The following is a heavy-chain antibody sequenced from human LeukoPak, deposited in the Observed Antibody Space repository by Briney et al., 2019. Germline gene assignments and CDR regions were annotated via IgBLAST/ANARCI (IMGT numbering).Heavy chain of an antibody. CDR1: GGSICSYY. CDR2: IYYSGST. D-gene: IGHD5-12*01. CDR3: ARGLLWWLRGSYFDY. V-gene: IGHV4-59*08. J-gene: IGHJ4*02. Sequence: PSGTLSLTCTVSGGSICSYYWSWIRQPPGKGLEWIGYIYYSGSTNYNPSLKSRVTISVDTSKNQFSLKLSSVTAADTAVYYCARGLLWWLRGSYFDYWGQGTLVTVSS.